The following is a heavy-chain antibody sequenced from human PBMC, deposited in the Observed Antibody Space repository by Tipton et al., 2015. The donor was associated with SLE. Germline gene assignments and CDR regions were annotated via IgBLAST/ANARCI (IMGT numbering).Heavy chain of an antibody. Sequence: TLSLTCTVSGGSVSSGIYYWAWIRQPPGKGPEWIGTIYYSGSTYYYPSLKSRITISVDTSKNQFSLEVRSVTAADTAVYYCVRLRSKVLIDYWGQGTLVTVSS. D-gene: IGHD2-8*01. CDR3: VRLRSKVLIDY. CDR2: IYYSGST. V-gene: IGHV4-39*07. CDR1: GGSVSSGIYY. J-gene: IGHJ4*02.